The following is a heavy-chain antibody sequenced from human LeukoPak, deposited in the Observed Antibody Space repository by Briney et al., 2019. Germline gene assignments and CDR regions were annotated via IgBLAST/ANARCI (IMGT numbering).Heavy chain of an antibody. V-gene: IGHV3-30*04. Sequence: PGGSLRLSCAASGFTFSSYASHWVRQAPGKGLEWVAIISYDGNNTYYADSVKGRLTISRDNSKNTLYLQMNSLRAEDTAIYYCAREDTYYDFWTNYPLDYWGQGTLVTVSS. D-gene: IGHD3-3*01. CDR1: GFTFSSYA. J-gene: IGHJ4*02. CDR3: AREDTYYDFWTNYPLDY. CDR2: ISYDGNNT.